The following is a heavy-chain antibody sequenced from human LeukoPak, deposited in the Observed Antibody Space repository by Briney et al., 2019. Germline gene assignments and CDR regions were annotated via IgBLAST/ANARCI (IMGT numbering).Heavy chain of an antibody. Sequence: GSLRLSCTTSGFTFGDYAMSWVRQAPGKGLEWLGFVRSKAYGGTTEYVASVKGRFIISRDDSKSIAYLQMNSLKTEDTAVYYCTRDYGDYVQPWGQGTLVTVSS. V-gene: IGHV3-49*04. CDR2: VRSKAYGGTT. J-gene: IGHJ5*02. CDR3: TRDYGDYVQP. D-gene: IGHD4-17*01. CDR1: GFTFGDYA.